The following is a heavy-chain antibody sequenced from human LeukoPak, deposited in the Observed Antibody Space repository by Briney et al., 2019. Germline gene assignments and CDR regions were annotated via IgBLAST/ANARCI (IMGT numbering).Heavy chain of an antibody. CDR1: GFTFSSYA. D-gene: IGHD5-12*01. Sequence: GGSLRLSCAASGFTFSSYAMSWVRQAPGKGLEWVSAISGSGGSTYYADSVKGRFTISRDNSKNTLYLQMNSLRAEDTAVYYCAKDRWVESGYDPLDYWSQGTLVTVSS. CDR2: ISGSGGST. J-gene: IGHJ4*02. V-gene: IGHV3-23*01. CDR3: AKDRWVESGYDPLDY.